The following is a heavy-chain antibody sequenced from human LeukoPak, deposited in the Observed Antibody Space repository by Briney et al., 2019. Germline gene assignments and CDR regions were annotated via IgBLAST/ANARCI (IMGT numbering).Heavy chain of an antibody. D-gene: IGHD6-6*01. Sequence: PGGSLRLSCTASGFIFSNYGMNWVRQAPGKGLEWVAYIGSNRKSIDYADSVKGRLTISRDNAQNSLFLQMNSLRAEDTAVYYCARGGAARPDYWGQGTMVTVSS. V-gene: IGHV3-48*01. CDR2: IGSNRKSI. CDR3: ARGGAARPDY. CDR1: GFIFSNYG. J-gene: IGHJ4*02.